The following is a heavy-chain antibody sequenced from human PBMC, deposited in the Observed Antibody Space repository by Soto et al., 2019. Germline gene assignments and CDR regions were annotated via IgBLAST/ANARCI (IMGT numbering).Heavy chain of an antibody. J-gene: IGHJ3*02. V-gene: IGHV3-23*01. CDR2: ISGSGGST. CDR3: AKDRTITMIVVPHAFDI. Sequence: GGSLRLSCAASGFTSSSYAMSWVRQAPEKGLEWVSGISGSGGSTYYADSVKGRFTISRDNSKNTLYLQMNSLRAEDTAVYYCAKDRTITMIVVPHAFDIWGRGTMVTVSS. CDR1: GFTSSSYA. D-gene: IGHD3-22*01.